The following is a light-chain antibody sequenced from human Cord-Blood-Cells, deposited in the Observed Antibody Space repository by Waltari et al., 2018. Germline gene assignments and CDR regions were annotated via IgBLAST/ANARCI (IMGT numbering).Light chain of an antibody. CDR2: WAA. J-gene: IGKJ1*01. V-gene: IGKV4-1*01. CDR1: QSVLYSSNNKNY. CDR3: QQYYSTPWT. Sequence: DIVMTQSPDSLAVSLGERATIKCKSSQSVLYSSNNKNYLAWYQQKPGQPPKLLIYWAATREAGVPDRFSGSGSGTDFTLTSSSLQAEDGAVYYCQQYYSTPWTFGQGTKVEIK.